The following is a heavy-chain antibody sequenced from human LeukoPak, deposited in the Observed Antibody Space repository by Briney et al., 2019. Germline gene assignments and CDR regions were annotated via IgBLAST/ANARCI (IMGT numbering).Heavy chain of an antibody. D-gene: IGHD3-16*02. Sequence: SETLSLTCVVYGVSFSGYFWSWIRQPPGKGLEWIGEINHSGSTKYNPSLKSRVTISVDMSKNQFSLKLSSVTAADTAVYYCARSTSLHLWKRVDYWGQGTLVTVSS. CDR1: GVSFSGYF. V-gene: IGHV4-34*01. CDR3: ARSTSLHLWKRVDY. J-gene: IGHJ4*02. CDR2: INHSGST.